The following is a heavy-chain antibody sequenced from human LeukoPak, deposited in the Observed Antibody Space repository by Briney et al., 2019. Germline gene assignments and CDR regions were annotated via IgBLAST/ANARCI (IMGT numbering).Heavy chain of an antibody. CDR3: ARYQYGYWHIDY. CDR2: ISGVSAYI. D-gene: IGHD4-17*01. Sequence: PGGSLRLSCAVSGFTFSDYSMIWIRQAPGKGLEWVSSISGVSAYIKYADSVKGRFTVSRDNAENSLYLQMNSLRADDTAVYYCARYQYGYWHIDYWGQGTLVIVSS. CDR1: GFTFSDYS. V-gene: IGHV3-21*01. J-gene: IGHJ4*02.